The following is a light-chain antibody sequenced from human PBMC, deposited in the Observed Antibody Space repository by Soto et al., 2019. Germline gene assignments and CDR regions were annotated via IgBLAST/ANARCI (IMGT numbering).Light chain of an antibody. J-gene: IGKJ1*01. Sequence: DIQMTQSPSFLSASVGDRVTITCRASQAISNYLNWYQQKPGKAPNLLIFGAKTLQSGVPSRFSGSGYGTDFTLTITSLQPDDFATFYCQQYSSDSWTFGQGTKVDIK. CDR3: QQYSSDSWT. CDR2: GAK. CDR1: QAISNY. V-gene: IGKV1-16*01.